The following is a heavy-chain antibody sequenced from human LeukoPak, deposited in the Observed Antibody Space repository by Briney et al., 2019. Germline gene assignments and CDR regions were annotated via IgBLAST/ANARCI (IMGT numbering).Heavy chain of an antibody. V-gene: IGHV1-2*06. CDR2: INPNSGGT. J-gene: IGHJ4*02. CDR3: AGERPLVGATLFDY. D-gene: IGHD1-26*01. Sequence: ASVKVSCKASGYTFTGYYMHWVRQAPGQGLEWMGRINPNSGGTNYAQRFQGRVTMTRDTSISTAYMELSRLRSGDTAVYYCAGERPLVGATLFDYWGQGTLVTVSS. CDR1: GYTFTGYY.